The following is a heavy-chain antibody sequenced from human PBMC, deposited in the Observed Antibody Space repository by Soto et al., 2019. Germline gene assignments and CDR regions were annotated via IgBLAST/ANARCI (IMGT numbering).Heavy chain of an antibody. J-gene: IGHJ4*02. CDR3: ARDNSAANGVLDH. CDR2: INPSARSA. CDR1: GYTFTNCY. Sequence: GASVKVSCKASGYTFTNCYLHWVRQAPGQGLEWVGMINPSARSASYAQKLRGRLTMDRDTSTTTVYMELSRLTFEDTAVYFCARDNSAANGVLDHWGQGTLVTVSS. D-gene: IGHD1-1*01. V-gene: IGHV1-46*04.